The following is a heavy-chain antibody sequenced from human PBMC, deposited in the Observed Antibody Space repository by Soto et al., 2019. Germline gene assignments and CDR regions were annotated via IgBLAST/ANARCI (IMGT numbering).Heavy chain of an antibody. Sequence: GGALRLSCVVSGFTFSNYGMSWVRQAPGKGLEWVASFSGAGGRIYNEDSVKGRFTISRDNSKNSVDLQVNSLRADETAVYYWAKGHTNETGHFPYFGMDVWGQGTTVTVYS. CDR1: GFTFSNYG. J-gene: IGHJ6*02. V-gene: IGHV3-23*01. CDR3: AKGHTNETGHFPYFGMDV. CDR2: FSGAGGRI. D-gene: IGHD7-27*01.